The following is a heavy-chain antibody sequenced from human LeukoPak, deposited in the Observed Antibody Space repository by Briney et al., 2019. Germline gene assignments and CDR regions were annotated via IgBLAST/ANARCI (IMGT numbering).Heavy chain of an antibody. D-gene: IGHD3-10*01. Sequence: ASVKVSCQASGYTFTSYGISWVRQAPGQGLEWMGWISAYNGNTNYAQKLQGRVTMTTDTSTSTAYMELSSLRSEDTAVYYCATVTMVRGVIITKNWFDPWGQGTLVTVSS. CDR1: GYTFTSYG. CDR2: ISAYNGNT. J-gene: IGHJ5*02. V-gene: IGHV1-18*01. CDR3: ATVTMVRGVIITKNWFDP.